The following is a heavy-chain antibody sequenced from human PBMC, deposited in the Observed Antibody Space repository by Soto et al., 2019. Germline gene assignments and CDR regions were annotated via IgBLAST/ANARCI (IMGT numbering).Heavy chain of an antibody. Sequence: QITLNESGPPVVKPAETLTLTCTFSGFSLTTSGVGVGWIRQSPGKAPEWLALIYWDDDKRYSASLKSRLTITNDTSKNQVVLTMASVDPADTATYSCAHRILRTFFGLVTTTAIYFDFWGQGTPVVVSS. CDR2: IYWDDDK. CDR3: AHRILRTFFGLVTTTAIYFDF. J-gene: IGHJ4*02. V-gene: IGHV2-5*02. CDR1: GFSLTTSGVG. D-gene: IGHD3-3*01.